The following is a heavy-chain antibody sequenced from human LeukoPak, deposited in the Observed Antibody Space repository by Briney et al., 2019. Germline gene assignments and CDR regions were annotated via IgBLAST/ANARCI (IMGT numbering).Heavy chain of an antibody. Sequence: GGSLRLSCAASGFTFSNYDMSWVRQAPGKGLEWVSSISIGGGTTYYADSVKGRFTISRDNSKNTLYLQMNSLRAEDTAIYYCAKYPQLGYCSGGTCYSSFFQHWGQGTLVTVSS. CDR1: GFTFSNYD. V-gene: IGHV3-23*01. CDR2: ISIGGGTT. D-gene: IGHD2-15*01. J-gene: IGHJ1*01. CDR3: AKYPQLGYCSGGTCYSSFFQH.